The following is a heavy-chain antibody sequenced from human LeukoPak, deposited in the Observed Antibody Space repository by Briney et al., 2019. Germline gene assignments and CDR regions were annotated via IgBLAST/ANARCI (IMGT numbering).Heavy chain of an antibody. CDR2: IYTSGST. V-gene: IGHV4-61*02. Sequence: PSETLSLTCTVSGGSISSGSYYWSWIRQPAGTGLEWIGRIYTSGSTNYNPSLKSRVTISVDTSKNQFSLKLSSVTAADTAVYYCARDSLPSYSGYDYNWFDPWGQGTLVTVSS. D-gene: IGHD5-12*01. CDR3: ARDSLPSYSGYDYNWFDP. CDR1: GGSISSGSYY. J-gene: IGHJ5*02.